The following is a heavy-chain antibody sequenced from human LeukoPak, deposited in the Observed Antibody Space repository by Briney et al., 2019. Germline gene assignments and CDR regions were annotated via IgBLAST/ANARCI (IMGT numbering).Heavy chain of an antibody. D-gene: IGHD6-13*01. CDR2: INSDGSST. CDR1: ALSVGMLC. J-gene: IGHJ4*02. V-gene: IGHV3-74*01. Sequence: PGGSQTLAWPLAALSVGMLCTRCARQAPGRGLVWDLRINSDGSSTTYADSVKGRFTISRVYLKNTLQLEINSLRDDNTGEYYFVRIVAIALDYWGQGTLVTVSS. CDR3: VRIVAIALDY.